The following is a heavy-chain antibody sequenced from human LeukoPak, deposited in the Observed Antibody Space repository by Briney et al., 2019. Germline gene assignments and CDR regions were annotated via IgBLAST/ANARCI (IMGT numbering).Heavy chain of an antibody. CDR2: INPNRGGT. CDR1: GYTFTGYS. J-gene: IGHJ4*02. CDR3: ATTSDFDY. D-gene: IGHD1-1*01. V-gene: IGHV1-2*02. Sequence: ASVKVSCKASGYTFTGYSIHWLRQAPGQGLEWMGWINPNRGGTNYAQKFQGRVTMTRDTSISTAYMELNRLISDDTAVYYCATTSDFDYWGQGTLVTVSS.